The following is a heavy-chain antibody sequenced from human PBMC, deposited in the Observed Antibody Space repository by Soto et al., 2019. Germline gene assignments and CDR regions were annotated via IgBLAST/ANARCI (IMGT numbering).Heavy chain of an antibody. CDR1: GFSLSTSGVG. V-gene: IGHV2-5*02. J-gene: IGHJ4*02. Sequence: QITLKESGPTLVKPTQTLTLTCTFSGFSLSTSGVGVGWIRQPPGRALEWLAVIYWDNSKHYSPSLKSRLTITTATSKNPVVLTMTNADPVDTASYACAHKGYGVYPIDYWGQGTLVTVSS. D-gene: IGHD4-17*01. CDR2: IYWDNSK. CDR3: AHKGYGVYPIDY.